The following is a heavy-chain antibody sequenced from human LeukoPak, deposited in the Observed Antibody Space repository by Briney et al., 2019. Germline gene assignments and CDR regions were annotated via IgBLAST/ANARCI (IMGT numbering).Heavy chain of an antibody. CDR3: ARAQYGSGSLAHFDY. Sequence: ASAKVSCKASGYTFTSYYMHWVRQAPGQGLEWMGIINPSGGSTSYPRKFQGRVTLTRDTSTSTVYMELSSLRSEDTAVYYCARAQYGSGSLAHFDYWGQGTLVTVSS. V-gene: IGHV1-46*01. D-gene: IGHD3-10*01. CDR1: GYTFTSYY. J-gene: IGHJ4*02. CDR2: INPSGGST.